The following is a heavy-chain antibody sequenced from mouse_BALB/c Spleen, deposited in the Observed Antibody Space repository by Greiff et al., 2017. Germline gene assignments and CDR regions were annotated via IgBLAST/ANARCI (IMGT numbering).Heavy chain of an antibody. V-gene: IGHV5-4*02. D-gene: IGHD5-1*01. CDR1: GFTFSDYY. CDR3: ARDETYPGDYYAMDY. Sequence: DVMLVESGGGLVKPGGSLKLSCAASGFTFSDYYMYWVRQTPEKRLEWVATISDGGSYTYYPDSVKGRFTISRDNAKNNLYLQMSSLKSEDTAMYYCARDETYPGDYYAMDYWGQGTSVTVSS. CDR2: ISDGGSYT. J-gene: IGHJ4*01.